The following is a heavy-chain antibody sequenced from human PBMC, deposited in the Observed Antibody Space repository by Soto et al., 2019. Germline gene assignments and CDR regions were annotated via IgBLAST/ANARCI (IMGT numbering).Heavy chain of an antibody. D-gene: IGHD1-26*01. CDR2: IYWDDDK. J-gene: IGHJ5*02. CDR3: AHRHMVGATRYNWFDP. Sequence: SGPTLANPTHPLTLTYTYSGLSLSSSGVGVGWIRQPPGKALEWLALIYWDDDKRYSPSLKSRLTITKDTSKNQVVLTMTNVDPVDTATYYCAHRHMVGATRYNWFDPWGQGTRVTVS. CDR1: GLSLSSSGVG. V-gene: IGHV2-5*02.